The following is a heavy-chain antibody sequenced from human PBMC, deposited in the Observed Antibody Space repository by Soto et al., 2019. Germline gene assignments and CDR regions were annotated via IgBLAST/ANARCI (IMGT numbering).Heavy chain of an antibody. CDR3: ARIAADVYNLVY. J-gene: IGHJ4*02. CDR2: ISAYNGKT. D-gene: IGHD1-1*01. Sequence: QVQLEQSGAEVKKPGASVKVSCKASGYTFTNFAYSWVRQIPGQGLEWMGWISAYNGKTSYAQNLQGRVTMTTDTPTSTVYLELRSLRSADTAVYYCARIAADVYNLVYWGQGTLVAVSS. CDR1: GYTFTNFA. V-gene: IGHV1-18*01.